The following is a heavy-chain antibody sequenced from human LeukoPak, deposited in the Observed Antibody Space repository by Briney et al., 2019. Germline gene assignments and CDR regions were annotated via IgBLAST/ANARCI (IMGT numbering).Heavy chain of an antibody. J-gene: IGHJ4*02. V-gene: IGHV4-59*11. CDR3: ARVFHYDFWSGSTYYFDY. CDR2: IYNSGST. CDR1: GGSISSHY. Sequence: SETLSLTCTVSGGSISSHYWSWVRQPPGKGLEWIGYIYNSGSTNYNSSLKSRVTISGDTSKNQFSLNLSSVTAADTAVYYCARVFHYDFWSGSTYYFDYWGQGTLVTVSS. D-gene: IGHD3-3*01.